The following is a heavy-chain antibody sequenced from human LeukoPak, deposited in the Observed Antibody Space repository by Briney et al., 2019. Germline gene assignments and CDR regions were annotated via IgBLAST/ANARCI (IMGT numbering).Heavy chain of an antibody. V-gene: IGHV4-34*01. D-gene: IGHD5-24*01. CDR2: INHSGST. Sequence: PSETLSLTCAVYGGSFSGYYWSWIRQPPGKGLEWIGEINHSGSTNYNPSLKSRVTISVDTSKNQFSLKLSSVTAADTAVYYCARDRVGYKKRGWFDPGGRGTRVTVSS. CDR3: ARDRVGYKKRGWFDP. J-gene: IGHJ5*02. CDR1: GGSFSGYY.